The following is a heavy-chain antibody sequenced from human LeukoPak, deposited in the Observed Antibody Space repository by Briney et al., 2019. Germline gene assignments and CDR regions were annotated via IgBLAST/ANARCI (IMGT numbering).Heavy chain of an antibody. Sequence: GGSLRLSCAASGFTFSSYAMSWVRQAPGKGLEWVSAISGSGGSTYYADPVKGRFTISRDNSKNTLYLQMNSLRAEDTAVYYCAKGKGYCSGGSCYRTDYWGQGTLVTVSS. V-gene: IGHV3-23*01. CDR3: AKGKGYCSGGSCYRTDY. CDR1: GFTFSSYA. D-gene: IGHD2-15*01. CDR2: ISGSGGST. J-gene: IGHJ4*02.